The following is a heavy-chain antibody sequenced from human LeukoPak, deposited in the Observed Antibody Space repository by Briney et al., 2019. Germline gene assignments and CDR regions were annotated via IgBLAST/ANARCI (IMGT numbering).Heavy chain of an antibody. J-gene: IGHJ4*02. Sequence: SETLPLTCAVSGGSISSSSYYWGWIRQPPGKGLEWIGSIYYSGSTYYNPSLKSRVTISVDTSKNQFSLKLSSVTAADTAVYYCAREDILTGYYPQPPEYYFDYWGQGTLVTVSS. CDR3: AREDILTGYYPQPPEYYFDY. D-gene: IGHD3-9*01. V-gene: IGHV4-39*07. CDR2: IYYSGST. CDR1: GGSISSSSYY.